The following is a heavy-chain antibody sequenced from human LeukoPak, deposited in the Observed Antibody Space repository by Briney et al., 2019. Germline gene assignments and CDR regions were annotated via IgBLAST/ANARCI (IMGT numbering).Heavy chain of an antibody. CDR2: IIPIFGTA. D-gene: IGHD2-2*01. V-gene: IGHV1-69*13. CDR1: GGTFSSYA. CDR3: ARVHCSSTSCLRYYFDY. Sequence: PWASVKVSCKASGGTFSSYAISWVRQAPGQGLEWMGGIIPIFGTANYAQKFQGRVTITADESTSTAYMELSSLRSEDTAVYYCARVHCSSTSCLRYYFDYWGQGTLVTVSS. J-gene: IGHJ4*02.